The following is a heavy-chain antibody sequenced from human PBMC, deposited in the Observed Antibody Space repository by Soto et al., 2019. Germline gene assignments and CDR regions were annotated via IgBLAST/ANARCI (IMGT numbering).Heavy chain of an antibody. CDR2: IYYSVST. J-gene: IGHJ3*02. CDR3: ASFTILGVVIYGFGI. V-gene: IGHV4-39*01. D-gene: IGHD3-3*01. CDR1: GGGISSSPYY. Sequence: PSETLSLTWTVSGGGISSSPYYWGWIRHPPGKGLECIGTIYYSVSTYYNPSLTSRVTISVDTSKNQFCLKLSSVTAADTAVYYSASFTILGVVIYGFGIWGQVTMGTF.